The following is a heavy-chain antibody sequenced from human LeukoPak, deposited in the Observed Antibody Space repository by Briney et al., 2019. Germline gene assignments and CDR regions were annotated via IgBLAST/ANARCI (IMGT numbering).Heavy chain of an antibody. CDR3: ARGWSTTGTTGDAFDI. J-gene: IGHJ3*02. V-gene: IGHV3-30*04. Sequence: GRSLRLSCAASGFTFSDYAIHWVRQAPGKGLEWVAVISYDGSNKYYADSVKGRFTISRDNSKDTLYLQVNSLRPEDTAVYYCARGWSTTGTTGDAFDIWGQGTMVTVSS. D-gene: IGHD1-1*01. CDR2: ISYDGSNK. CDR1: GFTFSDYA.